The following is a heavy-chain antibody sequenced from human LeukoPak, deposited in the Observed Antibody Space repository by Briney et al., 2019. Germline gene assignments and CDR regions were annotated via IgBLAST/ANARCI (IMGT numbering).Heavy chain of an antibody. J-gene: IGHJ4*02. CDR3: ARDVLGPSDY. V-gene: IGHV3-11*05. CDR1: GFTFSDYY. D-gene: IGHD3-10*02. Sequence: GGSLRLSCAASGFTFSDYYMSWIRQAPGKGLEWVSHISNTIYTNTADSVRGRFTISRDNAKNTLFLQMNSLRAEDTAVYYCARDVLGPSDYWGQGTLVTVSS. CDR2: ISNTIYT.